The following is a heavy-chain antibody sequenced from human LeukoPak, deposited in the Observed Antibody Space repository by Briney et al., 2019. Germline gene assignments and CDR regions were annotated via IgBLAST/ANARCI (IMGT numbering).Heavy chain of an antibody. CDR1: GYTFTDYY. CDR3: ARDLSYSRGYYYDY. V-gene: IGHV1-2*02. Sequence: ASVKVSCKASGYTFTDYYLHWVRQAPEQGLEWMGWINPNSGGTNYAPKFQGRVTMTRDTSISTAYMDLSRLRSDDTAVYYCARDLSYSRGYYYDYWGQGTLVTVSS. CDR2: INPNSGGT. J-gene: IGHJ4*02. D-gene: IGHD3-22*01.